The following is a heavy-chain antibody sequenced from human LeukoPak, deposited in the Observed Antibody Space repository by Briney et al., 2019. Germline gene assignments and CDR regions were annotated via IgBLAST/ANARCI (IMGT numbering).Heavy chain of an antibody. J-gene: IGHJ4*02. CDR2: VNSRGSA. CDR1: GGSFSGYY. Sequence: NSSETLSLTCAAHGGSFSGYYLTWLRQSPGKGMEWIGEVNSRGSANYNPSLTSRVTISVDTSKNQFSLRLTSVTAADAGVYYCARDAFCLNGVCYSGRYDYWGQGILVSVSS. D-gene: IGHD2-21*02. V-gene: IGHV4-34*01. CDR3: ARDAFCLNGVCYSGRYDY.